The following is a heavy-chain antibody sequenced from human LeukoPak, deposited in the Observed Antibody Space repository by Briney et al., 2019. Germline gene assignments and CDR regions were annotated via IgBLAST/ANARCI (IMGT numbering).Heavy chain of an antibody. Sequence: SVKVSCKASVGSFSSYAISWVRQAPGQGLEWMGGIIPIFSTANYAQKFQGRVTITADESTSTAYMELSSLRSEDTAVYYCSRAQGRGYSYGYDYWGQGTLVTVSS. CDR1: VGSFSSYA. D-gene: IGHD5-18*01. CDR2: IIPIFSTA. CDR3: SRAQGRGYSYGYDY. V-gene: IGHV1-69*13. J-gene: IGHJ4*02.